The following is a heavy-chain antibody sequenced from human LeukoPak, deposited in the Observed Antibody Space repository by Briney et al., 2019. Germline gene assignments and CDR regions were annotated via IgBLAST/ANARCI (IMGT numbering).Heavy chain of an antibody. V-gene: IGHV3-15*01. D-gene: IGHD3-10*01. CDR2: IKTKTDGGTT. CDR1: GFTFSNAW. Sequence: PGGSLRLSCAASGFTFSNAWMSWVRQAPGKGLEWVGRIKTKTDGGTTDYAAPVKGRFTISRDDSKNTLYLQMNSLKTEDTAVYYCAITMVRGFFDYWGQGTLVTVSS. J-gene: IGHJ4*02. CDR3: AITMVRGFFDY.